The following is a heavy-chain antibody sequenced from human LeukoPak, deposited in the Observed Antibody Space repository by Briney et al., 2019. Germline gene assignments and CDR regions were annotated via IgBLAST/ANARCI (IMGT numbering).Heavy chain of an antibody. D-gene: IGHD5-12*01. CDR1: GLRFRSYV. Sequence: GSLRLSCIVSGLRFRSYVMNWVRQTPGKGLEWVAAISSTSSYKYYAESVEGRFTISRDNAKNSLFLQMNSLRAGDTALYFCAAEDIVATPPFYWGQGTLVAVSS. J-gene: IGHJ4*02. V-gene: IGHV3-21*01. CDR2: ISSTSSYK. CDR3: AAEDIVATPPFY.